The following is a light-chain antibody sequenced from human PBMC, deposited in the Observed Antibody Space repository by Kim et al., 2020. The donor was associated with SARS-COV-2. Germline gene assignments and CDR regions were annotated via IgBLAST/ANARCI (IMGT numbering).Light chain of an antibody. J-gene: IGKJ1*01. CDR2: GAS. CDR3: QQYGSSPWT. CDR1: QSVSSSY. Sequence: EFVLTQSPGTLSLSPGERATLSCRASQSVSSSYLAWYQQKPGQAPRLLIYGASSRATGIPDGFSGSGSGTDFTLTISRLEPEDFAVYYCQQYGSSPWTFGQGTKVDIK. V-gene: IGKV3-20*01.